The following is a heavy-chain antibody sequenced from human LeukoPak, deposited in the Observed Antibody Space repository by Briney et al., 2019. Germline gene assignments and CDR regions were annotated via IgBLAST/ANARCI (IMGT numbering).Heavy chain of an antibody. J-gene: IGHJ6*03. CDR1: GVRFDDYG. Sequence: GGTLRLSCAASGVRFDDYGMSWGCHVPRKGLEWVSGTNLDGASTGYADSVKGRFTISRDNVKNFLYLQMNSLRVEDTALYFCGRVYCSTTSCYDYYDYYMDVRGKGTTVTVSS. CDR2: TNLDGAST. V-gene: IGHV3-20*04. D-gene: IGHD2-2*01. CDR3: GRVYCSTTSCYDYYDYYMDV.